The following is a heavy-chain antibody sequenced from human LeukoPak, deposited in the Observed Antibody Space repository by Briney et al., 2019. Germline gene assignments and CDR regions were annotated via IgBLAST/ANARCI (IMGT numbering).Heavy chain of an antibody. V-gene: IGHV3-53*01. CDR2: IYGGGTT. CDR3: ARVVSRDYCGGHYYYMDV. Sequence: GGSLRLSCAASGVTVSRNYMTWVRQAPGKGLKWVSIIYGGGTTDYADSVKGRFTISRDNAKNTLYLQMNSLRAEDTAVYYCARVVSRDYCGGHYYYMDVWGKGTTVTVSS. CDR1: GVTVSRNY. D-gene: IGHD2-21*01. J-gene: IGHJ6*03.